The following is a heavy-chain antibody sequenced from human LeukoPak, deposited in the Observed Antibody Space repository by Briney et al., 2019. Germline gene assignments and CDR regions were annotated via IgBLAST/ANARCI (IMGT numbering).Heavy chain of an antibody. J-gene: IGHJ5*02. CDR1: GGSISSSSYY. V-gene: IGHV4-39*01. CDR2: IYYSRST. CDR3: ASRPYYGSGSSFDP. Sequence: SETLSLTCTVSGGSISSSSYYWGWIRQPPGKGLEWIGSIYYSRSTYYNPSLKSRVTISVDTSKNQFSLKLSSVTAADTAVYYCASRPYYGSGSSFDPWGQGTLVTVSS. D-gene: IGHD3-10*01.